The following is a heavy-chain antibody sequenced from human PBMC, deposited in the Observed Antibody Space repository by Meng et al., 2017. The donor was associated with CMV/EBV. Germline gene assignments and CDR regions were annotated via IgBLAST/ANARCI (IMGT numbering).Heavy chain of an antibody. V-gene: IGHV3-53*01. CDR3: ARAYDYGDYDSCYFDY. J-gene: IGHJ4*02. CDR2: IYSGDST. D-gene: IGHD4-17*01. Sequence: GGSLRLSCAASGFAVSGNYMSWVRQAPGKGLQWVSVIYSGDSTYYADSVKGRFTISRDNPKNTLYLQMNSLRAEDTAVYYCARAYDYGDYDSCYFDYWGQGTLVTVSS. CDR1: GFAVSGNY.